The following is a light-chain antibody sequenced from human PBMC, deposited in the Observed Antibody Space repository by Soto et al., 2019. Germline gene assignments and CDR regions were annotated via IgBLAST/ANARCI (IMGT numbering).Light chain of an antibody. CDR2: GNS. V-gene: IGLV1-40*01. CDR1: SSNIGAGYD. Sequence: QAVVTQPPSVSGAPGQRVTISCTGSSSNIGAGYDVHWYQQLPGTAPKLLIYGNSNRPSGVPDRLSGSKSGTSASLAITGLQAEDEADYSCQSYDSSLSNWVFGGGTQLTVL. CDR3: QSYDSSLSNWV. J-gene: IGLJ3*02.